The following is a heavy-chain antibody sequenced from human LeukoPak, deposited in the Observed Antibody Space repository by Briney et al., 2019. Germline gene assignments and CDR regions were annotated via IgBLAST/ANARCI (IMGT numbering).Heavy chain of an antibody. CDR1: GFTFSSYW. J-gene: IGHJ1*01. CDR3: AWGDGYTRAEYFQH. CDR2: INSDGSST. D-gene: IGHD5-24*01. V-gene: IGHV3-74*01. Sequence: GGSLRLSCAASGFTFSSYWMHWVRQAPGKGLVWVSRINSDGSSTSYADSVKGRFTISRDNAKNTLYLQMNSLRAEDTAVYYCAWGDGYTRAEYFQHWGQGTLVTVSS.